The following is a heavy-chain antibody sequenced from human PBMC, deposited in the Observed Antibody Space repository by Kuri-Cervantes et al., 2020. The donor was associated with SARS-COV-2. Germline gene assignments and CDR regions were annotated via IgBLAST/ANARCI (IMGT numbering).Heavy chain of an antibody. V-gene: IGHV1-2*04. CDR2: INPNSGGT. J-gene: IGHJ5*02. D-gene: IGHD4-11*01. Sequence: GESLKISCKASGYTFTGYYMHWVRQAPGQGLEWMGWINPNSGGTNYAQKFQGWVTMTRDTSISTAYMELSRLRSDDTAVYYCARASIDYSNYFGWFDPWGQGTRVTCYS. CDR3: ARASIDYSNYFGWFDP. CDR1: GYTFTGYY.